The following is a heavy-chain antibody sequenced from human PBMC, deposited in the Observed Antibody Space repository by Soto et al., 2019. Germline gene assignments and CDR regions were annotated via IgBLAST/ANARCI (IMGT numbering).Heavy chain of an antibody. CDR3: VRVGWGYSYGNGMDG. Sequence: QSGGSLRLSCLASGFGFSGYSMHWVRQAPGKGLGWVAVIKHDGSEIYYADSVKGRFTISKDDSKNTLHLQMNALRVDDTALYYCVRVGWGYSYGNGMDGWGQGTTVTVSS. V-gene: IGHV3-30-3*01. J-gene: IGHJ6*02. D-gene: IGHD5-18*01. CDR2: IKHDGSEI. CDR1: GFGFSGYS.